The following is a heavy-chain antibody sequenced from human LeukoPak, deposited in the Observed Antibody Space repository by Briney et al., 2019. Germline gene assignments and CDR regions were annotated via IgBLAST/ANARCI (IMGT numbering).Heavy chain of an antibody. D-gene: IGHD3-3*02. Sequence: ASETLSLTCAVYGGSFSGYYWSWIRQPPGKGLEWIGYIYYSGSTNYNPSLKRRVTISVDTSKNQFSLKLSSVTAADTAVYYCARSHFWSGYYYYYMDVWGKGTTVTVSS. CDR1: GGSFSGYY. V-gene: IGHV4-59*01. J-gene: IGHJ6*03. CDR2: IYYSGST. CDR3: ARSHFWSGYYYYYMDV.